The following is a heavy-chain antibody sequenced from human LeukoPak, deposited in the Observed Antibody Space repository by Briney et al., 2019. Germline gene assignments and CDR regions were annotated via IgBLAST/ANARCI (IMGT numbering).Heavy chain of an antibody. D-gene: IGHD5/OR15-5a*01. CDR1: GFTFSTYH. Sequence: GGSLRLSCAASGFTFSTYHMNWVRQAPGKGLEWVSYISSSTRTIYYADSVKGRFTISRDNAQNSLYLQMNSLRDEDAAVYYCARDYDVYGGYFDYWGQGTLVTVSS. CDR3: ARDYDVYGGYFDY. V-gene: IGHV3-48*02. CDR2: ISSSTRTI. J-gene: IGHJ4*02.